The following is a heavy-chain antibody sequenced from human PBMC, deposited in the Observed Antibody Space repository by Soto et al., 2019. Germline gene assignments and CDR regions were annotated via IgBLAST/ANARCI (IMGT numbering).Heavy chain of an antibody. CDR2: ISFDGNNN. V-gene: IGHV3-30-3*01. J-gene: IGHJ4*02. D-gene: IGHD2-21*02. CDR1: GFTFSDYL. Sequence: QMVESGGGVVQPGMSLRLSCAVSGFTFSDYLMHWVRQAPGKGLEWVAVISFDGNNNFYADSVKGRFTISRDNSENTLYLHINSLSVDDTAVYYCARGEVAHCAGNCQIYFFDSWGQGTLVTVSS. CDR3: ARGEVAHCAGNCQIYFFDS.